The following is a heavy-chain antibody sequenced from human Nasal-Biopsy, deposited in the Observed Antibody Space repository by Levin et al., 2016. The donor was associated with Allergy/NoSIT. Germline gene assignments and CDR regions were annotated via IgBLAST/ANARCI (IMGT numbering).Heavy chain of an antibody. CDR3: AREGAASLKDDYDYYGMDV. V-gene: IGHV1-18*01. D-gene: IGHD2-15*01. Sequence: ASVKVSCKTSGYTFHSYGISWVRQAPGQGLELMGWISPYNGNTKDVKNLQGRITLTADTSTNTVYMELRSLRSDDTAVYYCAREGAASLKDDYDYYGMDVWGQGTTVTVSS. CDR2: ISPYNGNT. CDR1: GYTFHSYG. J-gene: IGHJ6*02.